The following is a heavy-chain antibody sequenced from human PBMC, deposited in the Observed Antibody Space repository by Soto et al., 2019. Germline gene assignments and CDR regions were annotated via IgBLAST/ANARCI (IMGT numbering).Heavy chain of an antibody. CDR3: ARERGGLSGADV. Sequence: GGSLRLSCAGSGFTLSNYEMNWVRQAPGKGLEWVSYISTGGSSIYYADSVKGRFTIARDNGKNSVYLQMSSLRAEETATYYCARERGGLSGADVWGQGTTVTVSS. D-gene: IGHD1-26*01. CDR2: ISTGGSSI. CDR1: GFTLSNYE. V-gene: IGHV3-48*03. J-gene: IGHJ6*02.